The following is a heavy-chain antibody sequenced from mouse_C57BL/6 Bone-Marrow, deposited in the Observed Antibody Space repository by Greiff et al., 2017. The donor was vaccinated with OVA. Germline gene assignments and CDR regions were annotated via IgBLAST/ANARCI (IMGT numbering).Heavy chain of an antibody. CDR2: IDPSDSYT. J-gene: IGHJ4*01. CDR1: GYTFTSYW. Sequence: QVQLQQPGAELVMPGASVKLSCKASGYTFTSYWMHWVKQRPGQGLEWIGEIDPSDSYTNYNQKFKGKSTLTVDKSSSTAYMQLSSLTSEDSAVYYCARLGLLLLELDYWCQGTSVTVSS. V-gene: IGHV1-69*01. D-gene: IGHD1-1*01. CDR3: ARLGLLLLELDY.